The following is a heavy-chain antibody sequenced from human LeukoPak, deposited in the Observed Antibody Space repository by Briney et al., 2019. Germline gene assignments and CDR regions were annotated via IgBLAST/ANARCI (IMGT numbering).Heavy chain of an antibody. Sequence: PGGPLRLSCAASGFTFISSWMTWVRQAPGKRLEWVGRIRSTPDGGATDYAAPVKGRFTISRDDSKNTLYLQMSSLRTEDTAVYYCATDLHFGYCTATSCANYWGQGTLVTVSS. D-gene: IGHD2-2*03. V-gene: IGHV3-15*01. CDR1: GFTFISSW. CDR3: ATDLHFGYCTATSCANY. CDR2: IRSTPDGGAT. J-gene: IGHJ4*02.